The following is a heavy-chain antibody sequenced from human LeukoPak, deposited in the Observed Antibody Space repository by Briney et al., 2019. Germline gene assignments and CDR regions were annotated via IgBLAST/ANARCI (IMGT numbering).Heavy chain of an antibody. V-gene: IGHV1-2*02. D-gene: IGHD3-16*01. Sequence: ASVKVSCKASGYTFTGYYMHWVRQAPGQGLEWMGWINPNSGGTNYAQKFQGRVTMTRDTSISTAYMELSRLRSDDTAVYYCATLRLGEFSPFDYWGQGTLVTVSS. CDR2: INPNSGGT. J-gene: IGHJ4*02. CDR1: GYTFTGYY. CDR3: ATLRLGEFSPFDY.